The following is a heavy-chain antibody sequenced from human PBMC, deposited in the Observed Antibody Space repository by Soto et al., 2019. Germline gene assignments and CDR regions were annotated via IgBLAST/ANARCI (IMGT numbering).Heavy chain of an antibody. D-gene: IGHD3-22*01. CDR3: ARHSRSAQGPGKPGLRTRPCISVRGRVEDR. V-gene: IGHV1-69*13. J-gene: IGHJ4*02. CDR2: ITPISGTA. Sequence: GASVKVSCKASRGTFSNDSINWVRQAPGQGLEWMGGITPISGTANYAQKFQGRVTITADEGSSTAYMDLSGLRSEDTALHYCARHSRSAQGPGKPGLRTRPCISVRGRVEDRRGQGSLVTVSS. CDR1: RGTFSNDS.